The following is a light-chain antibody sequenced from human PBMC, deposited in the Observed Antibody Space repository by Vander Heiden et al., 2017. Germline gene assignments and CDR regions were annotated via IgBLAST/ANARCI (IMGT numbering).Light chain of an antibody. CDR3: SSYTSSSTLEV. Sequence: QSALTQPPSVSGSPGPSITISCTGTSSDVGGYNYVSWYQQHPGKAPKLMIYDVSNRPSGVSNRFSGSKSGNTASLTISGLQAEDEADYYCSSYTSSSTLEVFGGGTKLTVL. J-gene: IGLJ3*02. CDR1: SSDVGGYNY. V-gene: IGLV2-14*01. CDR2: DVS.